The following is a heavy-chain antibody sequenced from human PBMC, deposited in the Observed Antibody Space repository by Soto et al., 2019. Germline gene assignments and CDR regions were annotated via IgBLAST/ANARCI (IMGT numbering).Heavy chain of an antibody. J-gene: IGHJ4*02. V-gene: IGHV4-31*03. CDR3: ARSPTTVVTEVDY. D-gene: IGHD4-17*01. CDR1: GGSISSGGYY. Sequence: SETLSLTCTVSGGSISSGGYYWSWIRQHPGKGLEWIGYIYYSGSTYYNPSLKSRVTISVDTSKNQFSLKLSSVTAADTAVYYCARSPTTVVTEVDYWGQGTLVTVSS. CDR2: IYYSGST.